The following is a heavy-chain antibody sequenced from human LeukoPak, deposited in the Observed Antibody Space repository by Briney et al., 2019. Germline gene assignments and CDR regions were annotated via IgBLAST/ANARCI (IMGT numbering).Heavy chain of an antibody. CDR1: GGSISSGGYY. V-gene: IGHV4-30-2*01. Sequence: SQTLSLTCTVSGGSISSGGYYWSWIRQPPGKGLEWIGEINHSGSTNYNPSLKSRVTISVDTSKNQFSLKLSSVTAADTAVYYCARCGLEWLLRYYYYYMDVWGKGTTVTVSS. CDR2: INHSGST. D-gene: IGHD3-3*01. J-gene: IGHJ6*03. CDR3: ARCGLEWLLRYYYYYMDV.